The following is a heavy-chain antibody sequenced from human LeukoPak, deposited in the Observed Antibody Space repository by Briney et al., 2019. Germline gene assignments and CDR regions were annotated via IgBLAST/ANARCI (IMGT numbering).Heavy chain of an antibody. CDR3: AKERGGGWLRLATFFDY. J-gene: IGHJ4*02. V-gene: IGHV3-30*18. CDR2: ISYDGSNK. D-gene: IGHD5-12*01. CDR1: GFTFSSYG. Sequence: PGRSLRLSCAASGFTFSSYGMHWVRQAPGKGLEWVAVISYDGSNKYYADSVKGRFTISRDNSKNTLYLQMNSLRAEDTAVYYCAKERGGGWLRLATFFDYWGQGTLVTVSS.